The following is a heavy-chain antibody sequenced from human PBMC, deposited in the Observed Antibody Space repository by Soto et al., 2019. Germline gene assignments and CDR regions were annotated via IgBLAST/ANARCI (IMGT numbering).Heavy chain of an antibody. D-gene: IGHD3-9*01. V-gene: IGHV3-23*01. Sequence: EVQLLESGGGLVQPGGSLRLSCAASGFTFSSYAMSWVRQAPGKGLEWVSAIRGSGGSTYYADSVKGRFTISRDNSKNTLYLQMNSLRAEDTAVYYGAKNVWGITISGGMDVWGQGTTVTVSS. J-gene: IGHJ6*02. CDR1: GFTFSSYA. CDR3: AKNVWGITISGGMDV. CDR2: IRGSGGST.